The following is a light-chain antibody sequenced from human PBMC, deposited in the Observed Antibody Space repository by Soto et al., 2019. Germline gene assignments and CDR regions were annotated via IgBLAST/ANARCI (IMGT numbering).Light chain of an antibody. CDR2: DIN. CDR3: VSYTTSASYV. J-gene: IGLJ1*01. V-gene: IGLV2-14*01. Sequence: QSALTQPASVSGSPGQSITISCTGTSSDVGNYIFVSWYRQHPGKAPKLMIYDINNRPSGVSNRFSGSKSGNTASLTSSGLQSEDDADYYCVSYTTSASYVFGTGTKVTVL. CDR1: SSDVGNYIF.